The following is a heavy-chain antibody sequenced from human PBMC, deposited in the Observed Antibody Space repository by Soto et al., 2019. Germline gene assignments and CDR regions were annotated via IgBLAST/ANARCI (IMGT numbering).Heavy chain of an antibody. J-gene: IGHJ4*02. D-gene: IGHD3-10*01. CDR3: ARHEGYYGSPAAGLFDY. CDR2: IYPGDSDT. V-gene: IGHV5-51*01. Sequence: PGESLKISCKGSGYSFTSYWIGWVRQMPGKGLEWMGIIYPGDSDTRYSPSFQGQVTISADKSISTAYLQWSSLKASDTAMYYCARHEGYYGSPAAGLFDYWGQGTLVSV. CDR1: GYSFTSYW.